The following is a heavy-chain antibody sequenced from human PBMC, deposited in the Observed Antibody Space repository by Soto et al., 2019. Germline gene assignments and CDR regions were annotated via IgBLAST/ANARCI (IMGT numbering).Heavy chain of an antibody. J-gene: IGHJ6*02. V-gene: IGHV1-58*01. D-gene: IGHD5-18*01. Sequence: SVKVSCKASGFTFTSSAVQWVRQARGQRLEWIGWIVVGSGNTNYAQKFQERVTITRDMSTSTAYMELSSLRSEDTAAYYCAAEGYSYGYYYYYGMDVWGQGTTVTVSS. CDR2: IVVGSGNT. CDR1: GFTFTSSA. CDR3: AAEGYSYGYYYYYGMDV.